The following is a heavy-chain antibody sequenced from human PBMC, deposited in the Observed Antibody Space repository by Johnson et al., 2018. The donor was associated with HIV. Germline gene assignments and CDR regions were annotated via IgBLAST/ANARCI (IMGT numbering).Heavy chain of an antibody. V-gene: IGHV3-30*04. CDR1: GFTFSSYA. D-gene: IGHD1-1*01. J-gene: IGHJ3*02. CDR3: AISGPNWAFDI. CDR2: ISYDGSNK. Sequence: QVQLVESGGGVVQPGRSLRLSCAASGFTFSSYAMHWVRQAPGKGLEWVAVISYDGSNKYYADSVKGRFTISRDNSKNTLYLQMNSLRAEATAVYYCAISGPNWAFDIWGQGTMVTVSS.